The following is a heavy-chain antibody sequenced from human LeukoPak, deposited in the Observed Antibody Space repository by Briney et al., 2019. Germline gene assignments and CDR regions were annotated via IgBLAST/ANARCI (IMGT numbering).Heavy chain of an antibody. CDR1: GFTVSSNY. CDR2: IYSGGST. CDR3: TRDYPPPGYNWNVGAFDI. V-gene: IGHV3-53*01. J-gene: IGHJ3*02. Sequence: GGSLRLSCAASGFTVSSNYMSWVRQAPGKGLEWVSVIYSGGSTYYADSVKGRFTISRDNSKNSLYLQMNSLRAEDTAVYYCTRDYPPPGYNWNVGAFDIWGQGTMVTVSS. D-gene: IGHD1-20*01.